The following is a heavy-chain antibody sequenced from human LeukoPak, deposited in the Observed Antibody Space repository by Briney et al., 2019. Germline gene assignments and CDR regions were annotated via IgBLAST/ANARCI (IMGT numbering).Heavy chain of an antibody. J-gene: IGHJ4*02. CDR3: ARDGRGYCSGGSCYRHFDY. D-gene: IGHD2-15*01. V-gene: IGHV1-18*01. CDR2: ISAYNGNT. CDR1: GYTFTSYG. Sequence: ASAKVSCTASGYTFTSYGISWVRQAPGQGLEWMGWISAYNGNTNYAQKLQGRVTMTIDTSTSTAYMELRSLRSDDTAVYYCARDGRGYCSGGSCYRHFDYWGQGTLVTVSS.